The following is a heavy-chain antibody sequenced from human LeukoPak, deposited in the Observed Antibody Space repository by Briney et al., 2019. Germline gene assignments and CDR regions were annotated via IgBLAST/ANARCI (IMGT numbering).Heavy chain of an antibody. CDR1: GATMITSAFY. CDR3: ARGRGSVGAQRRGAFDI. D-gene: IGHD1-26*01. V-gene: IGHV4-39*07. J-gene: IGHJ3*02. CDR2: VHVSGGT. Sequence: SETLSLDCTVSGATMITSAFYWGWIRESPGKGLEWIGNVHVSGGTYYNPSHKGRVTISVDTSKNQFSLKLSSVTAADTAVYYCARGRGSVGAQRRGAFDIWGQGTMVTVSS.